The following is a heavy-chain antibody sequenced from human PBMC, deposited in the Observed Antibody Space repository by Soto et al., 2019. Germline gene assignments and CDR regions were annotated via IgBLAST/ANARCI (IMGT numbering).Heavy chain of an antibody. V-gene: IGHV3-30-3*01. J-gene: IGHJ5*02. CDR2: IAYDGSHT. Sequence: QVQLVESVGGVVEPGRSLRLSCVASGFNFDNFVMHWVRQAPGKGLEWGAVIAYDGSHTYYADSVEGRFSISRDSFKKTLFLELNSLRPDDTAVYYCARDLRNPSAGWLDPWGQGTLVSVSS. CDR1: GFNFDNFV. D-gene: IGHD1-1*01. CDR3: ARDLRNPSAGWLDP.